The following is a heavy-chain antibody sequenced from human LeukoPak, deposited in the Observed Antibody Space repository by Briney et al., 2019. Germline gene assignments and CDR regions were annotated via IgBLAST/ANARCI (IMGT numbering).Heavy chain of an antibody. J-gene: IGHJ4*02. CDR3: ARTFYYYGSGRQTKFDY. CDR1: GFTFSSYG. D-gene: IGHD3-10*01. Sequence: GGSLRLSCAASGFTFSSYGMSWVRQAPGKGLEWVSAISGSGGSTYYADSVKGRFTISRDNSKNTLYLQMNSLRAEDTAVYYCARTFYYYGSGRQTKFDYWGQGTLVTVSS. V-gene: IGHV3-23*01. CDR2: ISGSGGST.